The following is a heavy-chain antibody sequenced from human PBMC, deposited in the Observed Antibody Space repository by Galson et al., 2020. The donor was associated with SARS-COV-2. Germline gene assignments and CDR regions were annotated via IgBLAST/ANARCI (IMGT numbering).Heavy chain of an antibody. CDR3: ARVRRWLQNDAFDI. CDR2: ISSSSSYI. V-gene: IGHV3-21*01. J-gene: IGHJ3*02. Sequence: GGSLRLSCAASGFTFSSYSMTWVRQAPGKGLEWVSSISSSSSYIYYADSVKGRFTISRDNAKNSLYLQMNSLRAEDTAVYYCARVRRWLQNDAFDIWGQGTMVTVSS. CDR1: GFTFSSYS. D-gene: IGHD5-12*01.